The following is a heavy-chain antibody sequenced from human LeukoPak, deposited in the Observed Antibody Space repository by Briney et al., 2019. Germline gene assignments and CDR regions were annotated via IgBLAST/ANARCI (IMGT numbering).Heavy chain of an antibody. CDR3: ARDSLHNYYDGSGYPYYYGMDV. Sequence: GGSLRLSCAASGFTVSSNYMSWVRQAPGRGLEWVSVIYSGGSTDYADSVKGRFTISRHNSKNTLYLQMNSLRAEDTAVYYCARDSLHNYYDGSGYPYYYGMDVWGQGTTVTGSS. J-gene: IGHJ6*02. V-gene: IGHV3-53*04. CDR1: GFTVSSNY. D-gene: IGHD3-22*01. CDR2: IYSGGST.